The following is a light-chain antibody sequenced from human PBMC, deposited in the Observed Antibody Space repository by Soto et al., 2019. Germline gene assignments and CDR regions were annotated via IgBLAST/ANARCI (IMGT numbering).Light chain of an antibody. Sequence: AIQVTQSPSSLSASVGDRVTISCRASQGIGNDLGWYQQKPGKAPKLLIYEASTLQTGVASRFSGSGSGTDFTLTISRLQPEDFATYYCLQDYVYPWTFGQGTKVEVK. CDR2: EAS. V-gene: IGKV1-6*01. CDR1: QGIGND. J-gene: IGKJ1*01. CDR3: LQDYVYPWT.